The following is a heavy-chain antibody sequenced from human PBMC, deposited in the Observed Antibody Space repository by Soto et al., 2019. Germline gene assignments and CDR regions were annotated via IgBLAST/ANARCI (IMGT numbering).Heavy chain of an antibody. CDR2: ISGYNGNT. J-gene: IGHJ4*02. CDR1: GYTFSDYG. Sequence: ASLKVSCKASGYTFSDYGIGWVRQAPGQGLEWMGWISGYNGNTNYAQKIQGRVTMTRDTSTSTAHMELRSLRSDDTAVYYCARGLGIATGHDYWGQGTLVTVSS. CDR3: ARGLGIATGHDY. D-gene: IGHD6-13*01. V-gene: IGHV1-18*01.